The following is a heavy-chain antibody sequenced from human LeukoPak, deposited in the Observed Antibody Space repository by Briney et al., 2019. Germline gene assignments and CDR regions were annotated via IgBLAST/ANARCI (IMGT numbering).Heavy chain of an antibody. CDR1: GGSISSSNW. CDR3: ARQSIAGVTTFDY. V-gene: IGHV4-4*02. J-gene: IGHJ4*02. D-gene: IGHD2-15*01. Sequence: PSETLSLTCAVSGGSISSSNWWSWVRQPPGKGLEWIGEIYHSGSTNYNPSLKSRVTISVDKSKNQFSLKLSSVTAADTAVYYCARQSIAGVTTFDYWGQGTLVTVSS. CDR2: IYHSGST.